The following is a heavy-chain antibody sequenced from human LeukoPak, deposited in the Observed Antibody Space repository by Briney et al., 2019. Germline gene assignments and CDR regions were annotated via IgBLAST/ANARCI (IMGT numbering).Heavy chain of an antibody. J-gene: IGHJ5*02. Sequence: SVKVSCKASGGTFSSYAIIWVRQAPGQGLEWMGGIIPIFGTANYAQKFQGRVTITTDESTSTAYMELSSLRSEDTAVYYCASQLTRYNWNYEGWFDPWGQGTLVTVSS. CDR2: IIPIFGTA. CDR1: GGTFSSYA. CDR3: ASQLTRYNWNYEGWFDP. D-gene: IGHD1-7*01. V-gene: IGHV1-69*05.